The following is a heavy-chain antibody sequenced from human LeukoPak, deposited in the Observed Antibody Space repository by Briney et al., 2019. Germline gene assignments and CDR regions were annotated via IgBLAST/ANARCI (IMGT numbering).Heavy chain of an antibody. J-gene: IGHJ5*02. D-gene: IGHD3-22*01. CDR3: ARGRYYDSSGYYSSQLIVLNWFDP. CDR2: IYHSGST. V-gene: IGHV4-39*07. Sequence: SETLSLTCTVSGGSISSSSYYWGWIRQPPGKGLEWIGSIYHSGSTYYNPSLKSRVTMSVDTSKNQFSLKLSSVTAADTAVYYCARGRYYDSSGYYSSQLIVLNWFDPWGQGTLVTVSS. CDR1: GGSISSSSYY.